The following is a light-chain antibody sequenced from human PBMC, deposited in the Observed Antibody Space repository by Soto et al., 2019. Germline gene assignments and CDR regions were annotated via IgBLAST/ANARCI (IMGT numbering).Light chain of an antibody. V-gene: IGKV3-15*01. CDR2: GAS. CDR3: QQYTNWPLT. Sequence: EIVMTQSPATLSVSPGERATLSCRASQSVSNNLARYQQKPGQAPRLLIYGASTRATGIPARFSGSGSGTEFTLTISILQSEDFAVYYCQQYTNWPLTFGGGTKVEI. CDR1: QSVSNN. J-gene: IGKJ4*01.